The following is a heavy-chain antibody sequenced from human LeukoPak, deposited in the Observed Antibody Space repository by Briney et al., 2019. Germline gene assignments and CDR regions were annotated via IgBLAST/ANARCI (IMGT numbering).Heavy chain of an antibody. D-gene: IGHD3-22*01. Sequence: PGGSLRLSCVASGFTFSSYWMHWVRQDPRKGLVWVSRISGDGRNINYADSVRGRFTISRDNAKNSLYLQMNSLRAEDTAVYYCARAEEYYYDSSGYHWGQGTLVTVSS. CDR2: ISGDGRNI. V-gene: IGHV3-74*01. CDR3: ARAEEYYYDSSGYH. J-gene: IGHJ5*02. CDR1: GFTFSSYW.